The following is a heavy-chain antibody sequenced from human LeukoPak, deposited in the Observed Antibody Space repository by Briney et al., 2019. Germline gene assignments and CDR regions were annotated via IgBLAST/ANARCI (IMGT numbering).Heavy chain of an antibody. J-gene: IGHJ4*02. CDR2: INSDATST. V-gene: IGHV3-74*01. D-gene: IGHD6-13*01. CDR3: VRGSPGYSSSWHAY. Sequence: AGGSLRLSCAASGFNFDNAWMYWVRQAPGKGLVWVSRINSDATSTSYADSVRGRFTISRDDAKNTMYLQMNSLRAEDTAMYYCVRGSPGYSSSWHAYWGQGTLVTVSS. CDR1: GFNFDNAW.